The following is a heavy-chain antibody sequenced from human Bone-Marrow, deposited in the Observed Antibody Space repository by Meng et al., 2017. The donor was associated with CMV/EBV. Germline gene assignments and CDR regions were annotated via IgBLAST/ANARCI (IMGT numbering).Heavy chain of an antibody. D-gene: IGHD3-3*01. J-gene: IGHJ4*02. Sequence: SQTLSLTCAISGDSVSSNSAAWNWIRQSPSRGLEWLGRTYYRSKWYNDYAVSVKSRITINPDTSKNQFSLQLNSVTPEDTAVYYCARGVPRAETYDFWSGYRYYFDYWGQGTLVTFSS. CDR1: GDSVSSNSAA. CDR3: ARGVPRAETYDFWSGYRYYFDY. V-gene: IGHV6-1*01. CDR2: TYYRSKWYN.